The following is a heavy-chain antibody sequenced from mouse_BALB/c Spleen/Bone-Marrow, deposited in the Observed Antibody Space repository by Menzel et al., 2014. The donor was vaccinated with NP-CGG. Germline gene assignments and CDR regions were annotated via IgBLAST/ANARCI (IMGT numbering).Heavy chain of an antibody. Sequence: EVQLQQSGPELVKPGASVKMSCKASGYTFTSYVVHWVKQKPGQGLEWIGNINPYNDDTMYNEKFKGKATLTSDKSSSTAYMELSSLSSEVSAVYYCARSLYGYDWFFDVWGAGTTVTGSS. CDR3: ARSLYGYDWFFDV. CDR1: GYTFTSYV. D-gene: IGHD2-2*01. CDR2: INPYNDDT. J-gene: IGHJ1*01. V-gene: IGHV1-14*01.